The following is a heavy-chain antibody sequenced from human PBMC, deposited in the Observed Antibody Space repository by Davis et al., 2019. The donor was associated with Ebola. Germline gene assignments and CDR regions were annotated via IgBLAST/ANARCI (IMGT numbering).Heavy chain of an antibody. CDR3: AKPREYGGGVGRYFDF. CDR2: ISGSGDST. Sequence: PGGSLRLSCAASGFTFSTYAMSWVRQAPGKGLEWVSAISGSGDSTYYADSMKGRFTISRDHSKNTLYLQMNSLRDDDTAGNYCAKPREYGGGVGRYFDFWGRGTLVTVSS. CDR1: GFTFSTYA. J-gene: IGHJ2*01. D-gene: IGHD4-23*01. V-gene: IGHV3-23*01.